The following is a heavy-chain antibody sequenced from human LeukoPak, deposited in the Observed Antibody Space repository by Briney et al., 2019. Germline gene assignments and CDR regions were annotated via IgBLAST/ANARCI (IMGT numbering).Heavy chain of an antibody. Sequence: TETLSLTCTVSGGSISSYYWSWIRQPAGKGLEWIGRIYTSGSTNYSPSLKSRVTMSVDTSKKQFSLKLSSVTAADTAVYYCARVRGSSGSYEYYHYMDVWGKGTTVTISS. CDR2: IYTSGST. J-gene: IGHJ6*03. CDR3: ARVRGSSGSYEYYHYMDV. CDR1: GGSISSYY. V-gene: IGHV4-4*07. D-gene: IGHD1-26*01.